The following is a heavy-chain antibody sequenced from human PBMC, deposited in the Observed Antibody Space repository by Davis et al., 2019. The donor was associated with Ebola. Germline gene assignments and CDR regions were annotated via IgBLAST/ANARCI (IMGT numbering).Heavy chain of an antibody. CDR1: GGSISSGDYY. J-gene: IGHJ6*02. CDR3: ATDPQRTLRLYGMDV. D-gene: IGHD2-2*01. CDR2: IYYSGST. V-gene: IGHV4-30-4*01. Sequence: MPSETLSLTCTVSGGSISSGDYYWSWIRQPPGKGLEWIGYIYYSGSTNYNPSLKSRVTISVDTSKNQFSLKLSSVTAADTAVYYCATDPQRTLRLYGMDVWGQGTTVTVSS.